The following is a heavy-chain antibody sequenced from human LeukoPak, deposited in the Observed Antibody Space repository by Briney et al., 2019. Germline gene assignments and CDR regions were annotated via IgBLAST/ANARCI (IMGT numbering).Heavy chain of an antibody. J-gene: IGHJ4*01. D-gene: IGHD2-15*01. V-gene: IGHV3-30*18. CDR1: GFTFSSYG. CDR2: ISYDGSYK. Sequence: PGRSLRLSCAASGFTFSSYGMHWVRQAPGKGLEWVAVISYDGSYKYYADSVKSRFTISRDDSKNTLFLQMNSLTDEDTAIYYCAKVHGWGRQLGYYFDYWGHGTRVTVSS. CDR3: AKVHGWGRQLGYYFDY.